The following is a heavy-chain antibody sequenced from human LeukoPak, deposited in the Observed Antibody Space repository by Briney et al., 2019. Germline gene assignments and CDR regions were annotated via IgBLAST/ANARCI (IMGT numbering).Heavy chain of an antibody. D-gene: IGHD3-10*01. CDR1: GFTFSSYD. CDR2: ISSSGSTI. CDR3: ARGTQSPVSGYFDF. Sequence: GGSLRLSCAASGFTFSSYDINWVRQDPGTGLEWVSYISSSGSTIYYADSVKGRFTISRDNAKNSLYLQMNSLRAEDTAVYYCARGTQSPVSGYFDFWGQGTLVTVSS. J-gene: IGHJ4*02. V-gene: IGHV3-48*03.